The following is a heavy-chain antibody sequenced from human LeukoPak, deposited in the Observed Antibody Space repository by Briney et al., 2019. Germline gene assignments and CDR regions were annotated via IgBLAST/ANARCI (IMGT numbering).Heavy chain of an antibody. J-gene: IGHJ4*02. Sequence: GGSLRLSCEASGFTFSTYNMNWVRQAPGKRLEWVSSITSSSSYVFYADSVKGRFTISRDNAKNSLYLQMNSLRAEDTAVYYCARVGLERGYSSCIDSWGQGTLVTVSS. CDR3: ARVGLERGYSSCIDS. D-gene: IGHD5-12*01. CDR1: GFTFSTYN. CDR2: ITSSSSYV. V-gene: IGHV3-21*01.